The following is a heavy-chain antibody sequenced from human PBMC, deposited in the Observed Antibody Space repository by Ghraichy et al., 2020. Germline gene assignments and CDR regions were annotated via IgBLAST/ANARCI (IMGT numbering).Heavy chain of an antibody. Sequence: SETLSLTCTVSGGSVSGGSYYWSWIRQPPGKGLEWIGYIYNSGSTKDNPSLKSRVTMSVDTSKNHFSLKLTSVTAADTAVYYCARANNYYYNYGMDVWGQGTTVTVSS. D-gene: IGHD1/OR15-1a*01. CDR2: IYNSGST. CDR3: ARANNYYYNYGMDV. V-gene: IGHV4-61*01. CDR1: GGSVSGGSYY. J-gene: IGHJ6*02.